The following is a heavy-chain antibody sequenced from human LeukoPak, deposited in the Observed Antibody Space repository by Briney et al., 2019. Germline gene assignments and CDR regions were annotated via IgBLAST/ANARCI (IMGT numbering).Heavy chain of an antibody. J-gene: IGHJ6*02. D-gene: IGHD3-3*01. Sequence: ASVNVSCKASGYTFTGYYMHWVRQAPGQGLEGMGWINPNSGGTNYAQKFQGRVTMTRDTSISTAYMELSRLRSDDTAVYYCASFSGIRFLEWLSHPGMDVWGQGTTVTVSS. V-gene: IGHV1-2*02. CDR3: ASFSGIRFLEWLSHPGMDV. CDR1: GYTFTGYY. CDR2: INPNSGGT.